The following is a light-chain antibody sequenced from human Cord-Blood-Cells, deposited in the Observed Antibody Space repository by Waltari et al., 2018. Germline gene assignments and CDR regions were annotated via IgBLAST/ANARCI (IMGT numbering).Light chain of an antibody. J-gene: IGKJ2*01. CDR3: QQYNSYST. CDR2: DAS. V-gene: IGKV1-5*01. Sequence: IQMTQSTSTLSASVGDRVTITCRASQSISSWLAWYQQKPGKAPKLLIYDASSLESGVPSRFSGSGSGTEFTLTISSLQPDDFATYYCQQYNSYSTFGQGTKLEIK. CDR1: QSISSW.